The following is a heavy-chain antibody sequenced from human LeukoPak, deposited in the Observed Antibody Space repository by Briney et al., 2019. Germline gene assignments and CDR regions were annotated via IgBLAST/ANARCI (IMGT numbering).Heavy chain of an antibody. CDR3: ARADRSGYFGNVVAFDI. CDR2: IHISGST. CDR1: GGSINSGSYS. J-gene: IGHJ3*02. Sequence: PSQTLSLTCTVSGGSINSGSYSWTWIRQPAGTGLEWIGRIHISGSTYYTPSLKRRVTISVDTSKNQFSLKLSSVTAADTAVYYCARADRSGYFGNVVAFDIWGQGTMVTVSS. V-gene: IGHV4-61*02. D-gene: IGHD3-22*01.